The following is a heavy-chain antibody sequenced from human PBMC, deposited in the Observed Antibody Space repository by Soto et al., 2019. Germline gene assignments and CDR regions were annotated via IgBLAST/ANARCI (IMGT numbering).Heavy chain of an antibody. Sequence: QVQLVQSGAEVKKPGASVKVSCKASGYIFTSYDINWVRQATGQGLEWMGWMNPNSGNTGYAQKFQGRVTMTRSTSISTVYMELGSLRSEDTAVYYCASPMSRGWYQPLGYWGQGTLVTVSS. CDR1: GYIFTSYD. V-gene: IGHV1-8*01. J-gene: IGHJ4*02. CDR3: ASPMSRGWYQPLGY. D-gene: IGHD6-19*01. CDR2: MNPNSGNT.